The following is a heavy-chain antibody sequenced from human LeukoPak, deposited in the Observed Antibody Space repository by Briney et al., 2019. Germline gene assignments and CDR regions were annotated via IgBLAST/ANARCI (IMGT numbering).Heavy chain of an antibody. Sequence: GESLKISCKGSGYSFTSYWIGWVRQMPGKGLEWMGIIYPGDSDTRYSPSFQGQVTISADKSISTAYLQWSSLKASDTAMYYCARGGHAAPSTGYPYYFDYWGQGTLVTVSS. CDR3: ARGGHAAPSTGYPYYFDY. J-gene: IGHJ4*02. D-gene: IGHD3-9*01. V-gene: IGHV5-51*01. CDR1: GYSFTSYW. CDR2: IYPGDSDT.